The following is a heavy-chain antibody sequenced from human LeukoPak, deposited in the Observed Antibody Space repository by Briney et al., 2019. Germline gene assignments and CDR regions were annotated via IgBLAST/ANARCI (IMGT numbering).Heavy chain of an antibody. CDR3: ARAGVAGGLDI. CDR1: GFTFSSSW. J-gene: IGHJ3*02. CDR2: IDSDGGSI. V-gene: IGHV3-74*01. Sequence: PGGSLRLSCAASGFTFSSSWIHWVRQAPGKGLVWVSRIDSDGGSIIYADSVEGRFTIFRDNAKNMVYLHMNSLRAEDTAVYYCARAGVAGGLDIWGQGTMVTVSS. D-gene: IGHD2-15*01.